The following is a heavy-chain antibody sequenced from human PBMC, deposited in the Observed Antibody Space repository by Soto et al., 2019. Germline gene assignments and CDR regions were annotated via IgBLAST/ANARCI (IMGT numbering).Heavy chain of an antibody. D-gene: IGHD4-17*01. J-gene: IGHJ4*02. CDR2: IYPGDSDT. V-gene: IGHV5-51*01. Sequence: GESLKISCKGSGYSFTSYWIGWVRQMPGKGLEWIGIIYPGDSDTRYSPSFQGQVTISADKSISTAYLQWSSLKASDTAMYYCARPYTGDYVEDGYYFDYWGQGTLVTVSS. CDR3: ARPYTGDYVEDGYYFDY. CDR1: GYSFTSYW.